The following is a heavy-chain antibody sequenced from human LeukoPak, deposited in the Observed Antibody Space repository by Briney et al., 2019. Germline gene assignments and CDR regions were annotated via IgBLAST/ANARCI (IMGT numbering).Heavy chain of an antibody. CDR2: IKQDGSDK. Sequence: SGGSPGPSRAASGFASSRFSLSAVRQAPGKGLEWVANIKQDGSDKYYVDSVKGRFTISRDNAKNSLYLQMNSLRAEDTAVFYCARDGTDIDYDADFRYCGQGTLVTVSS. CDR1: GFASSRFS. V-gene: IGHV3-7*04. D-gene: IGHD4/OR15-4a*01. J-gene: IGHJ4*02. CDR3: ARDGTDIDYDADFRY.